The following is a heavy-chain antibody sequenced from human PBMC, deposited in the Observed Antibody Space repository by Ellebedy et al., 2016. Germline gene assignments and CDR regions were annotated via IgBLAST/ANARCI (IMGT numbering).Heavy chain of an antibody. J-gene: IGHJ3*02. CDR1: GFTVSTNY. CDR3: ARGEMERRRFDGFDI. Sequence: GGSLRLSCAASGFTVSTNYMKWVRQAPGKGLEWVSAIFSDGNTYYADSVKGRFTISRDNAQNSLYLQINNLRAEETAVYYCARGEMERRRFDGFDIWGQGTKVTVSS. V-gene: IGHV3-53*01. CDR2: IFSDGNT. D-gene: IGHD1-1*01.